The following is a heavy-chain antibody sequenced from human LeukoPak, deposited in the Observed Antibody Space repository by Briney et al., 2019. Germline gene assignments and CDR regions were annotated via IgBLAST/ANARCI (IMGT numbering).Heavy chain of an antibody. V-gene: IGHV4-4*02. CDR1: GGSISSSNW. Sequence: PSETLSLTCAVSGGSISSSNWWSWVRQPPGKGLEWIGEIYHSESTNYNPSLKSRVTFSVDKSKNQFSLKLTSVTAADTAVYYCASKGSSSSRYYLDYWGQGTLVTVSS. J-gene: IGHJ4*02. D-gene: IGHD2-2*01. CDR3: ASKGSSSSRYYLDY. CDR2: IYHSEST.